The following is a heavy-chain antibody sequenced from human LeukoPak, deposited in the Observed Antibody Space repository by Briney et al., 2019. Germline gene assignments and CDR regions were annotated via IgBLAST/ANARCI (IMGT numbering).Heavy chain of an antibody. V-gene: IGHV3-23*01. CDR1: GFTLRNYA. J-gene: IGHJ4*02. CDR2: ADGSGAST. Sequence: GGSLRLSCTASGFTLRNYAMSWVGRAPGRGLVWISAADGSGASTYYADSVRGRFAVSRDNSKNTLYLQMSNLRAEDTAVYYCAKDRPNGFDYWGQGTLVTVSS. D-gene: IGHD6-6*01. CDR3: AKDRPNGFDY.